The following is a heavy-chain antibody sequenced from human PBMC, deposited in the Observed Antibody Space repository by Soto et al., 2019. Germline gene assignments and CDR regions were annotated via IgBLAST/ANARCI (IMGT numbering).Heavy chain of an antibody. V-gene: IGHV1-69*01. D-gene: IGHD2-21*02. CDR3: ARDVATSAEVATLTVPWYFDL. CDR1: GGIFSTYA. J-gene: IGHJ2*01. Sequence: QVQLVQSGAEVQKPGSSVKVSCKAPGGIFSTYAISWVRQAPGQGLEWMGGIIPVSGTTNYAQKIQDRVTITADESTSTVYMDLRSLRSDDTSVYYCARDVATSAEVATLTVPWYFDLWGRGPVITISS. CDR2: IIPVSGTT.